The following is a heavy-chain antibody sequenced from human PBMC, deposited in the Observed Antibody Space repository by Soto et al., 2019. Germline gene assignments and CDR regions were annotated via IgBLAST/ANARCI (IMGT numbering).Heavy chain of an antibody. CDR2: ISYGGST. J-gene: IGHJ4*02. V-gene: IGHV4-31*03. CDR1: GGSINSGGYC. D-gene: IGHD2-15*01. Sequence: QVQLQESGPGLVKPSQTLSLTCTVSGGSINSGGYCWSWIRQHPGKGLDWIGCISYGGSTSYNPSLKSRVTISVDTSKNQFSLKLTSLTAADTAVYYCSKAILVWGQGALITVSS. CDR3: SKAILV.